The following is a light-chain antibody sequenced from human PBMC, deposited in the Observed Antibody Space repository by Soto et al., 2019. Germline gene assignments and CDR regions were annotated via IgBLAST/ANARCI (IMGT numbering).Light chain of an antibody. CDR3: QQSYSTPRT. CDR2: AAS. Sequence: DLQMTQSPSSLSASVGDRVTITCRASRSISSYLNWYQQKPGKAPKLLIYAASSLQSGVPSRFSGSGSGTDFTLTISSLQPEDFATYYCQQSYSTPRTVGQGTKVDIK. J-gene: IGKJ1*01. CDR1: RSISSY. V-gene: IGKV1-39*01.